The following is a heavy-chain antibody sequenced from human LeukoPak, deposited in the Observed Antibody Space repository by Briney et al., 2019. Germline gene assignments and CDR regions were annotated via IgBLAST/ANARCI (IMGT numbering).Heavy chain of an antibody. Sequence: ASVKVSCKASGGTFSSYAISWVRQAPGQGLEWMGIINPSGGSTSYAQKFQGGVTMTRDTSTSTVYMELSSLRSEDTAVYYCARERYCSSTSCYPFDYWGQGTLVTVSS. J-gene: IGHJ4*02. CDR3: ARERYCSSTSCYPFDY. D-gene: IGHD2-2*01. CDR2: INPSGGST. V-gene: IGHV1-46*01. CDR1: GGTFSSYA.